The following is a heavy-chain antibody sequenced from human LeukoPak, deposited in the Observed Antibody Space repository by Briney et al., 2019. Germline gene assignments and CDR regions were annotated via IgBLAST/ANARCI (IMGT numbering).Heavy chain of an antibody. D-gene: IGHD1-7*01. CDR1: GYTFTGYY. CDR2: INPNSGGT. Sequence: ASVKVSCKASGYTFTGYYMHWVRQAPGQGLEWMGWINPNSGGTNYAQKFQGRVTMTRDTSISTAYMELSRLRSDDTAVYYCARAGPITGITDWYFDLWGRGTLVTVSS. V-gene: IGHV1-2*02. J-gene: IGHJ2*01. CDR3: ARAGPITGITDWYFDL.